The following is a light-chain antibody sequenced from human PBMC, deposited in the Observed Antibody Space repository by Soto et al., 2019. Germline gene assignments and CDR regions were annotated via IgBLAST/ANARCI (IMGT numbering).Light chain of an antibody. CDR1: QSITNW. V-gene: IGKV1-5*01. CDR3: QQYSSYWT. J-gene: IGKJ1*01. CDR2: GAS. Sequence: EIQMTHSPSALSASVGDRVTITCRASQSITNWLAWYQQKPGKAPKLLIYGASTLESGVPSRFSGSGSGTEFTLTISSLQSDDFATYYCQQYSSYWTFGQGTKVDIK.